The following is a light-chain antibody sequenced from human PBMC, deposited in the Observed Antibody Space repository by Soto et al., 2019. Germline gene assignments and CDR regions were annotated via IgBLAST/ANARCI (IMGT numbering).Light chain of an antibody. V-gene: IGKV3-15*01. CDR1: QSVGSN. J-gene: IGKJ1*01. CDR3: QQYNNWQQR. Sequence: EIVMTQSPATLSVSPGERATLSCRASQSVGSNLAWYQQKPGQAPRLLIYGASTRATGIPARFSGSGSGTELTLAISSLQSEDFPVYYCQQYNNWQQRLGQGTKVDIK. CDR2: GAS.